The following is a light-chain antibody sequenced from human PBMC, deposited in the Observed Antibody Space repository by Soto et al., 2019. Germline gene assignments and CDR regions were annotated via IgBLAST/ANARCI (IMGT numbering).Light chain of an antibody. J-gene: IGKJ2*01. Sequence: EIVLTQSPGTLSLSPGERATLSCRASQSVSSSYLAWYQQKPGQAPRLLIYGASTRATSIPDRFSGSGSGTDFTLTISRLEPEDFAVDYWQQYHNSLYTFGHGTKLEIK. CDR1: QSVSSSY. V-gene: IGKV3-20*01. CDR2: GAS. CDR3: QQYHNSLYT.